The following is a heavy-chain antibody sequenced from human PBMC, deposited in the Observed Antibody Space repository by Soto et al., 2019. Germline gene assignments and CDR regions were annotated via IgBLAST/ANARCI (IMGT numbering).Heavy chain of an antibody. V-gene: IGHV1-8*01. J-gene: IGHJ5*02. Sequence: QVQLVQSGAEVKKPGASVKVSCKASGYTFTSYDINWVRLATGQGLEWMGWMNPNSGNTAYAQKFQGRVNMTRNTSISTAYMXXRXXXXXXXXVXXXXXXXXXXXXXXGQGTLVTVSS. CDR3: XXXXXXXXXX. CDR1: GYTFTSYD. CDR2: MNPNSGNT.